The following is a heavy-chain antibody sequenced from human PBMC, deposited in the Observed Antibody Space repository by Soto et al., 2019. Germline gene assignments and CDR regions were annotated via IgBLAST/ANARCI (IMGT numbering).Heavy chain of an antibody. CDR3: ARDRATLPPKGGFDP. J-gene: IGHJ5*02. Sequence: ASVKVSCKASGYTFTSYAMHWVRQAPGQRLEWMGWINAGNGNTKYSQKFQGRVTITRDTSASTAYMELSSLRSEDTAVYYCARDRATLPPKGGFDPWGQGTLVTVSS. CDR1: GYTFTSYA. D-gene: IGHD5-12*01. CDR2: INAGNGNT. V-gene: IGHV1-3*01.